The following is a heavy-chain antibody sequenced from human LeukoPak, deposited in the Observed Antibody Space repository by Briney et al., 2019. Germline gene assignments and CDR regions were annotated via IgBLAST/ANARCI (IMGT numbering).Heavy chain of an antibody. V-gene: IGHV3-30*02. CDR3: ARDLGYASETNYGMDV. D-gene: IGHD3-10*01. J-gene: IGHJ6*02. Sequence: PGGSLRLSCAASGFTFSDCHIHWVRQAPGKGLDWVALIWYDEDAKFYADSVKGRFTISRDNSKDTLYLQMNSLRAEDTAVYYCARDLGYASETNYGMDVWGQGTTVTVFS. CDR2: IWYDEDAK. CDR1: GFTFSDCH.